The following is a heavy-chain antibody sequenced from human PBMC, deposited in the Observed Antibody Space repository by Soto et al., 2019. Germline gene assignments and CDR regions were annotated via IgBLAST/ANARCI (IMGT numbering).Heavy chain of an antibody. CDR2: IYYSGST. Sequence: SETLSLTCTVSGGSISSYYWSWIRQPPGKGLEWIGYIYYSGSTNYNPSLKSRVTISVDTSKNQFSLKLSSVTAADTAVYYCARGRAPLYSGYDWYWFDPWGQGTLVTVSS. V-gene: IGHV4-59*01. CDR3: ARGRAPLYSGYDWYWFDP. D-gene: IGHD5-12*01. CDR1: GGSISSYY. J-gene: IGHJ5*02.